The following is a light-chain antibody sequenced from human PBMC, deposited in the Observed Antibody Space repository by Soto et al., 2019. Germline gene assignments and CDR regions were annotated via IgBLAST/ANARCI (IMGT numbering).Light chain of an antibody. CDR3: QQYNSYPIFT. V-gene: IGKV1-5*03. CDR2: KAS. J-gene: IGKJ3*01. Sequence: DIQMTQTPSTLSASVGDRVTITCRASQSISTWLAWYQQKPGKAPQLLIYKASSLETGVPSRFSGIGYGTEFTLTISSLQPDDFATYYCQQYNSYPIFTFGPGTKVDIK. CDR1: QSISTW.